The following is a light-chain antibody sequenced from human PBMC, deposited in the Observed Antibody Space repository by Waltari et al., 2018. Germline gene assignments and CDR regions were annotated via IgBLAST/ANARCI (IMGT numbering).Light chain of an antibody. J-gene: IGLJ2*01. CDR2: DGS. CDR3: SSYTSSSTFVV. Sequence: QSALTQPASVSGSPGQSITISCTGTSSDVGGSTYVSWYQQHPGNAPKLMIYDGSKRPSGVSNRFSGSKAGNTASLTISGLQAEDEADYYCSSYTSSSTFVVFGGGTKLTVL. V-gene: IGLV2-14*01. CDR1: SSDVGGSTY.